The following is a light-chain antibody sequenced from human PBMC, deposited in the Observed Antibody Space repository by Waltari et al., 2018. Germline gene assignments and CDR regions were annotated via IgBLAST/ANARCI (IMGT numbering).Light chain of an antibody. CDR2: KAF. V-gene: IGKV1-5*03. CDR1: QSISTW. J-gene: IGKJ4*01. CDR3: QHYDDYPAT. Sequence: DIQMTQSPSTLSASVGDRVTITCRASQSISTWLAWYQQKPGKAPKLLIYKAFTLHSDVPSRFSGSGSGTEFTLTISSLQPDDFATFYCQHYDDYPATFGGGTKVEIK.